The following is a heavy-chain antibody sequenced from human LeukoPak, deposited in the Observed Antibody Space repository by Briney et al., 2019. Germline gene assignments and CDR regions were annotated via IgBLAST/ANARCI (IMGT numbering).Heavy chain of an antibody. J-gene: IGHJ4*02. CDR1: GXTFSDYG. CDR2: TSYDGTNK. Sequence: PGGSLRLSCAASGXTFSDYGMHWVRQAPGKGLEWVTVTSYDGTNKYYADSVKGRFTISRDNSRNTLYLQMNSLRVEDTAVYYCTKGVLGRTQSVSAGLDHWGQGTLVTVSS. D-gene: IGHD7-27*01. CDR3: TKGVLGRTQSVSAGLDH. V-gene: IGHV3-30*18.